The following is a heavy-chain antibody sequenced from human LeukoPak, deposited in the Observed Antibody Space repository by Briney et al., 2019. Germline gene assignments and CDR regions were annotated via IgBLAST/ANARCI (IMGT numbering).Heavy chain of an antibody. CDR1: GFTFSSYS. D-gene: IGHD5-18*01. V-gene: IGHV3-21*01. CDR3: AREREYNYGHMLGY. J-gene: IGHJ4*02. CDR2: ISSSSIYI. Sequence: GGSLRLSCAASGFTFSSYSMNWVRQAPGKGLEWVSSISSSSIYIYYADSVKGRFTISRDNAKNSLYLQMNSLRAEDTAVYYCAREREYNYGHMLGYWGQGTLVTVSS.